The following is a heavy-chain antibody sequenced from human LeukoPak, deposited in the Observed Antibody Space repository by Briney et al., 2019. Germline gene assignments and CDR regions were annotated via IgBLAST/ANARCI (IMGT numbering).Heavy chain of an antibody. Sequence: KPGGSLRLSCAASGFTFSSYSMNWVRQAPGKGLEWVSSISSSSSYIYYADSVKGRFTISRDNAKNSLYLQMNSLRAEDTAVYYCARERAAADAFDIWGQGTMVTVSS. V-gene: IGHV3-21*01. CDR2: ISSSSSYI. CDR1: GFTFSSYS. D-gene: IGHD6-13*01. CDR3: ARERAAADAFDI. J-gene: IGHJ3*02.